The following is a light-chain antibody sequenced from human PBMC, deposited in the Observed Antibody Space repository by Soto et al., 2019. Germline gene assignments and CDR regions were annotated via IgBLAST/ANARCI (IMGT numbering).Light chain of an antibody. CDR1: SRDIGNYNY. CDR3: CSYAGHYTVGV. V-gene: IGLV2-14*01. Sequence: QSALTQPASVSGSPGQSITISCTGTSRDIGNYNYVSWYQQLPGKAPKLVIYEVSNRPSGISDRFSGSKSGQTASLTISGLQTEDAADYYCCSYAGHYTVGVFGGGTQLTVL. J-gene: IGLJ2*01. CDR2: EVS.